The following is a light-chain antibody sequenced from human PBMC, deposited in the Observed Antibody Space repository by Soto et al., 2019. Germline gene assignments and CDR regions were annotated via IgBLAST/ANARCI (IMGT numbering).Light chain of an antibody. J-gene: IGLJ1*01. CDR2: EVN. Sequence: QSALTQPPSASGSPGQSVTISCTGTSSDVGGYNYVSWYQQNPGKVPKLMIYEVNKRPSGVPDRFSGSKSGNTASLTVSGLQAEAEAYYYCTSYAGGNNVFGTGTKLTVL. CDR3: TSYAGGNNV. V-gene: IGLV2-8*01. CDR1: SSDVGGYNY.